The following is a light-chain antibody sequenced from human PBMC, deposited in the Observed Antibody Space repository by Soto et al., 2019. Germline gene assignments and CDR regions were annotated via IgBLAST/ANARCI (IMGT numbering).Light chain of an antibody. CDR1: QSVSSY. Sequence: EIVMTKAPATLSVSTEERVTLSCRASQSVSSYLDWYQQKPGQAPRLLIYGASTGATGIPARFSGSGSGTEFILTISSLQSEDFAVYYCQQYSKWPLTFGGGTKVDIK. V-gene: IGKV3-15*01. CDR3: QQYSKWPLT. J-gene: IGKJ4*01. CDR2: GAS.